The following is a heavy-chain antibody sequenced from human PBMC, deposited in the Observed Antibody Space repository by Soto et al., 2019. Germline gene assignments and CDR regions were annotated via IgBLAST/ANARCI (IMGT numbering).Heavy chain of an antibody. CDR2: IWYDGSNK. CDR1: GFTFSSYG. CDR3: ARAAVYYGSGSYYKNPSYSDY. Sequence: PGGSLRLSCAASGFTFSSYGMHWVRQAPGKGLEWVAVIWYDGSNKYYADSVKGRFTISRDNSKNTLYLQMNSLRAEDTAVYYCARAAVYYGSGSYYKNPSYSDYWGQGTLVTVSS. J-gene: IGHJ4*02. D-gene: IGHD3-10*01. V-gene: IGHV3-33*01.